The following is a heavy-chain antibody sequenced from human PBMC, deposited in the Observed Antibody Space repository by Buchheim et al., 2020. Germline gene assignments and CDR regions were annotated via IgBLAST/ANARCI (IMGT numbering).Heavy chain of an antibody. Sequence: QVQLQEPGPRLVKPSETLSLTCTVSGDSISPYYWSWIRQPPGKGLEWIGYIFQTDSTNYNPSLRSRVTMSVARSKNQFSLNLGSVTAADTAVYFCARKRHVGGGDFDYWGHGIL. J-gene: IGHJ4*01. CDR1: GDSISPYY. CDR2: IFQTDST. D-gene: IGHD2-15*01. V-gene: IGHV4-59*01. CDR3: ARKRHVGGGDFDY.